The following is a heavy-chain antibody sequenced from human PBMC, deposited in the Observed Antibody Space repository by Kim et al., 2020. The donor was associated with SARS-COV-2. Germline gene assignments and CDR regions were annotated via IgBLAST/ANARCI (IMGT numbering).Heavy chain of an antibody. J-gene: IGHJ6*02. CDR2: ISSSSSYI. V-gene: IGHV3-21*01. Sequence: GGSLRLSCAASGFTFSSYSMNWVRQAPGKGLEWVSSISSSSSYIYYADSVKGRFTISRDNAKNSLYLQMNSLRAEDTAVYYCARDGVGSSGWYNVYYYGMDVWGQGTTVTVSS. D-gene: IGHD6-19*01. CDR3: ARDGVGSSGWYNVYYYGMDV. CDR1: GFTFSSYS.